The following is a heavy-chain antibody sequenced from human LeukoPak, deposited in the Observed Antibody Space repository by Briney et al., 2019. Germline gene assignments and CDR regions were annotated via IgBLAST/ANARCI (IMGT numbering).Heavy chain of an antibody. CDR3: ARGREWEPKVFDY. CDR2: IYYSGST. V-gene: IGHV4-31*03. CDR1: GGSISSGGYY. Sequence: SETLSLTCTVSGGSISSGGYYWSWIRQHPGKGLEWIGYIYYSGSTYYNPSLKSRVTISVDTSKNQFSLELSSVTAADTAVYYCARGREWEPKVFDYWGQGTLVTVSS. D-gene: IGHD1-26*01. J-gene: IGHJ4*02.